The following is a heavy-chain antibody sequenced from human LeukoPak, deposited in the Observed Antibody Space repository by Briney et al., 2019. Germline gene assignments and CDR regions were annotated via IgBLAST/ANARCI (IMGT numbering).Heavy chain of an antibody. V-gene: IGHV4-39*01. CDR3: ARFQIVVVPAAPSDY. J-gene: IGHJ4*02. D-gene: IGHD2-2*01. Sequence: PSETLSLTCTVSGGSISSSSYYWGWIRQPPGKGLEWIGSIYYSGSTYYNPSLKSRVTISVDTSKNQFSLKLGSVTAADTAVYYCARFQIVVVPAAPSDYWGQGTLVTVSS. CDR2: IYYSGST. CDR1: GGSISSSSYY.